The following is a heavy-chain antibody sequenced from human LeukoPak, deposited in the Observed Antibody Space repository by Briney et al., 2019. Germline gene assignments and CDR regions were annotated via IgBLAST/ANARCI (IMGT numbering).Heavy chain of an antibody. J-gene: IGHJ4*02. CDR2: IYNTVKV. D-gene: IGHD3-22*01. CDR3: ARSRNYDSTGYNPTYYFDS. V-gene: IGHV4-59*01. Sequence: PSETLSLTCTVSGGSIIGSYWTWIRQSPGGGLEYIGYIYNTVKVNYSPSLKSRVTITIDMSRSQFSLRLKPVTAADTAIYYCARSRNYDSTGYNPTYYFDSWGQGALVTVSS. CDR1: GGSIIGSY.